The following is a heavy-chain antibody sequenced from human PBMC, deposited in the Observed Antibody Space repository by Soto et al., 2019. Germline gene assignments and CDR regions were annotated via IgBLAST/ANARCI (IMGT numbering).Heavy chain of an antibody. CDR2: IIPIFGTA. V-gene: IGHV1-69*13. CDR3: ARGGINYYGSGSPYGMDV. D-gene: IGHD3-10*01. Sequence: GASVKVSCKASGGTFSSYAISWVRQAPGQGLEWMGGIIPIFGTANYAQKFQGRVTITADESTSTAYMELSSLRSEDTAVYYCARGGINYYGSGSPYGMDVWGQGTTVTVSS. J-gene: IGHJ6*02. CDR1: GGTFSSYA.